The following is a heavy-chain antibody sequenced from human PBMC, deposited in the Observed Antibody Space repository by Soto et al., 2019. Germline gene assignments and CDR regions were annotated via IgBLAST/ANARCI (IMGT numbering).Heavy chain of an antibody. CDR1: GYTFTSYY. V-gene: IGHV1-46*03. J-gene: IGHJ3*02. Sequence: GASVKVSCKASGYTFTSYYMHWVRQAPGQGLEWMGIINPSGGSTSYAQKFQGRVTMTRDTSTSTVDMELSSLRSEDTAVYYCARYSSGWLSAFDIWGQGTMVTVSS. D-gene: IGHD6-19*01. CDR3: ARYSSGWLSAFDI. CDR2: INPSGGST.